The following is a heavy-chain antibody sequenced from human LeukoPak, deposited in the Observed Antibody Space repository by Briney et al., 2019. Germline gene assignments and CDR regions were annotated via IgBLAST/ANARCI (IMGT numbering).Heavy chain of an antibody. D-gene: IGHD3-16*02. CDR3: ARPPAYRGSKCYTDGLDM. Sequence: GESLKISCRASGYSFTRYWIAWVRQMPGKGLEYIGVIYPSDSDTRYSPSFQGQVTMSADKSINTAYLQWSGLKASDTATYCCARPPAYRGSKCYTDGLDMWGQGTMVTVSS. CDR1: GYSFTRYW. J-gene: IGHJ3*02. V-gene: IGHV5-51*01. CDR2: IYPSDSDT.